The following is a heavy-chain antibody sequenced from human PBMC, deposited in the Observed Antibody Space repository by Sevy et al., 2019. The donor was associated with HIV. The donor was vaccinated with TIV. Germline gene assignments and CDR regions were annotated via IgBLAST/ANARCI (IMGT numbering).Heavy chain of an antibody. CDR3: ARERGRYCSGGSCPNGFDI. D-gene: IGHD2-15*01. Sequence: ASVKVSCKASGYTFTSYGISWVRQAPGQGLEWMGWISAYNGNTNYAQKLQGRVTMTTDTSTSTAYMELRSLRSDDTAVYYCARERGRYCSGGSCPNGFDIWGQGTMVTVSS. V-gene: IGHV1-18*01. CDR1: GYTFTSYG. J-gene: IGHJ3*02. CDR2: ISAYNGNT.